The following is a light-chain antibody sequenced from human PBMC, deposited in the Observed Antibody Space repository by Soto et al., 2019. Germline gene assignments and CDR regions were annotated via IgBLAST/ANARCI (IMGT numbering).Light chain of an antibody. CDR1: QSVSSSY. V-gene: IGKV3-20*01. Sequence: EIVLTQSPGTLSLSPGERATLSCRASQSVSSSYLAWYQQKPGQAPRLLIYGASSRATGIPDRFSGSGSGTDFTLTISRLESEEFAGYYCQQYGSSLFTFGPGTKVDIK. CDR2: GAS. J-gene: IGKJ3*01. CDR3: QQYGSSLFT.